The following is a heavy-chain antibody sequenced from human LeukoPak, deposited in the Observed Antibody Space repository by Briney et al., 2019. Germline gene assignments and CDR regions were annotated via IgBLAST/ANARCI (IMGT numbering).Heavy chain of an antibody. D-gene: IGHD5-24*01. CDR2: IYASGYT. CDR1: GASVGSNDYF. V-gene: IGHV4-61*02. CDR3: ARYREGYNYVPHALDM. J-gene: IGHJ3*02. Sequence: SETLSLTCIVSGASVGSNDYFWNWIRQPAGKGPEWIGRIYASGYTQYNPSLKSRVTMSLDRFKNQFSLNMNSVTAADSAVYFCARYREGYNYVPHALDMWGQGTVVSVS.